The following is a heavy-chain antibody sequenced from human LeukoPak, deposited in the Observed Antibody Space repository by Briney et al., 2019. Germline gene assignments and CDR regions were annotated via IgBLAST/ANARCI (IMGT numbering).Heavy chain of an antibody. Sequence: GGSLRLSCAASGFTFSSYSMNWVRQAPGKGLEWVSSISSSSSYIYYADSVKGRFTISRDNAKNSLYLQMNSLRAEDTAVYYCARDSVRGVIMFDYWGQGTLVTVSS. D-gene: IGHD3-10*01. CDR2: ISSSSSYI. V-gene: IGHV3-21*01. CDR1: GFTFSSYS. J-gene: IGHJ4*02. CDR3: ARDSVRGVIMFDY.